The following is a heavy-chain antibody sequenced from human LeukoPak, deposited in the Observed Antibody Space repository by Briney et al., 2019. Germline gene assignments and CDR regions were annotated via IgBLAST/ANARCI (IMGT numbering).Heavy chain of an antibody. D-gene: IGHD1-1*01. CDR3: ARDRWATGTSIDAFDI. J-gene: IGHJ3*02. V-gene: IGHV1-18*01. CDR1: GYTFTSYG. CDR2: ISAYNGNT. Sequence: ASVKVSCKAPGYTFTSYGISWVRQAPGHGLEWMGWISAYNGNTNYAQKLQGRVTMTTDTSTSTAYMELRSLRSDDTAVYYCARDRWATGTSIDAFDIWGQGTMVTVSS.